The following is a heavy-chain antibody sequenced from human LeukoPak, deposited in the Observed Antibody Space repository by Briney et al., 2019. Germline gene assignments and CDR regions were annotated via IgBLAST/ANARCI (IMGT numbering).Heavy chain of an antibody. V-gene: IGHV1-18*01. CDR3: ARDYLAAPAY. Sequence: ASVKVSCKASGYTFSSYGINWVRQAPGQGLEWMGWISPLSGNTDYAQNFQGRVTMTTDTSSSTAYMELRSLRPDDTAIYYCARDYLAAPAYWGQGTLVTVSS. CDR1: GYTFSSYG. D-gene: IGHD6-6*01. J-gene: IGHJ4*02. CDR2: ISPLSGNT.